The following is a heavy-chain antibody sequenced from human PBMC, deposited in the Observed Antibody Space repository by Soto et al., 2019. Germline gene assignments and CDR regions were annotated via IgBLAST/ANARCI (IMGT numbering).Heavy chain of an antibody. Sequence: GASVKVSCKASGYTFTSYGISWVRQAPGQGLEWMGWISAYNGNTNYAQKLQGRVTMTTDTSTSTAYMELRSLRSDDTAVYYCARVLFGITMVRGVITPFDYWGQGTPVTVSS. CDR3: ARVLFGITMVRGVITPFDY. D-gene: IGHD3-10*01. V-gene: IGHV1-18*01. CDR1: GYTFTSYG. CDR2: ISAYNGNT. J-gene: IGHJ4*02.